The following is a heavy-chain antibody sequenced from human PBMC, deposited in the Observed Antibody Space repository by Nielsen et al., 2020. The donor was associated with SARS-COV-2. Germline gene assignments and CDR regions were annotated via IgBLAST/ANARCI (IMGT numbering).Heavy chain of an antibody. V-gene: IGHV4-4*09. CDR3: ARGPVSDEYGETVD. D-gene: IGHD4-17*01. Sequence: SETLSLTCAVSGGSISTSSWSWIRQPPGKALEWIGYISDSGSTNYNPSLKSRVTISVDTSKNQFSLKLSSVTAADTAVYYCARGPVSDEYGETVDWGQGTLVTVSS. CDR2: ISDSGST. CDR1: GGSISTSS. J-gene: IGHJ4*02.